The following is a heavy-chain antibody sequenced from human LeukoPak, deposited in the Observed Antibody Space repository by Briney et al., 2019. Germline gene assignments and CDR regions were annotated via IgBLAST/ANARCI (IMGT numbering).Heavy chain of an antibody. V-gene: IGHV1-8*01. J-gene: IGHJ4*02. Sequence: ASVKVSCKASGYTFTCYDINWVRQATGQGLEWMGWMNPNSGNTGYAQKFQGRVTMTRNTSISTAYMELSSLRSEDTAVYYCARGSYYDSSGYYYDDYWGQGTLVTVSS. CDR1: GYTFTCYD. CDR3: ARGSYYDSSGYYYDDY. D-gene: IGHD3-22*01. CDR2: MNPNSGNT.